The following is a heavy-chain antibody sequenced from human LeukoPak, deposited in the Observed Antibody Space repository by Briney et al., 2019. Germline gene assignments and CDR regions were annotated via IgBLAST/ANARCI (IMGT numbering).Heavy chain of an antibody. CDR3: AKTYYSGSGSYEAFDI. CDR2: ISGSGGST. Sequence: GGSLRLSCAASGFTFSSYGMSWVRQAPGKGLEWVSAISGSGGSTYYADSVKGRFTISRDNSKNTLYLQMNSLRAEDTAIVYCAKTYYSGSGSYEAFDIWGQGTMVTVSS. D-gene: IGHD3-10*01. CDR1: GFTFSSYG. V-gene: IGHV3-23*01. J-gene: IGHJ3*02.